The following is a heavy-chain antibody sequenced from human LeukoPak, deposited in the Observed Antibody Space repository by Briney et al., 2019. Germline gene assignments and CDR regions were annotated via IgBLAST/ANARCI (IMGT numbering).Heavy chain of an antibody. V-gene: IGHV3-23*01. CDR1: GFTFSSYG. Sequence: GGSLRLSCAASGFTFSSYGMSWVRQAPGKGLEWVSGISGSGFSTFYADSVKGRFTISRDNSKNTLYLQMDSLSAEDTAVYYCAKDRLAAAPSCFDYWGQGTLVTVSS. D-gene: IGHD6-13*01. CDR3: AKDRLAAAPSCFDY. CDR2: ISGSGFST. J-gene: IGHJ4*02.